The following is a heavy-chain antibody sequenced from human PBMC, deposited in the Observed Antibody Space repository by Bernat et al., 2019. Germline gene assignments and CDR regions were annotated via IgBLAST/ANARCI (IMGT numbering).Heavy chain of an antibody. J-gene: IGHJ4*02. V-gene: IGHV3-30-3*01. Sequence: QVQLVESGGGVVQPGRSLRLSCAASGFTFSSYAMHWVRQAPGKGLEWVAVISYDGSNKYYADSVKGRFTISRDNSKNTLYLQMNSLRAEDTAVYYCARRASGWHDYGDYFDYWGQGTLVT. CDR2: ISYDGSNK. CDR3: ARRASGWHDYGDYFDY. D-gene: IGHD4-17*01. CDR1: GFTFSSYA.